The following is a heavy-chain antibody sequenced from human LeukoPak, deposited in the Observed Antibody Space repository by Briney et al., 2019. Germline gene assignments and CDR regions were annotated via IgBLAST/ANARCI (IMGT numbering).Heavy chain of an antibody. CDR3: AREYCSTTSCLPDY. V-gene: IGHV3-30*01. J-gene: IGHJ4*02. CDR1: GFTFSNYA. D-gene: IGHD2-2*01. Sequence: PGTSLRLSCAASGFTFSNYAMHWVRQAPGKGLEWVALISYDGSNKYYADSVKGRFTISRDNSKDTLSLQMNSLRAEDTAVYYCAREYCSTTSCLPDYWGQGTLVTVSS. CDR2: ISYDGSNK.